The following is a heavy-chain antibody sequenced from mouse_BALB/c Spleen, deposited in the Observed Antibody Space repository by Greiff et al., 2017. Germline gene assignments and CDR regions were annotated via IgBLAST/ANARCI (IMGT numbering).Heavy chain of an antibody. V-gene: IGHV12-3*02. CDR2: ITHSGET. CDR1: GFPITSGYY. J-gene: IGHJ3*01. D-gene: IGHD4-1*01. CDR3: AGDRTGTGWFAY. Sequence: QVHVKQSGPGLVKPSQSLFLACSITGFPITSGYYWFWIRQSPGKPLEWMGYITHSGETFYNPSLQSPISITRETSKNQFFLQLNSVTTEDTAMYYCAGDRTGTGWFAYWGQGTLVTVSA.